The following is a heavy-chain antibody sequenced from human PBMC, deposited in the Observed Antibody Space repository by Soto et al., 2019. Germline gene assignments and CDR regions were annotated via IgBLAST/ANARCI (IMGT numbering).Heavy chain of an antibody. CDR2: ISGSGTNT. D-gene: IGHD6-19*01. V-gene: IGHV3-23*01. Sequence: WGSLRLPCAGFGFNFSNFGMNWVRQTPGKGLEWVSSISGSGTNTYYADCVKGRFTVSRENSKNTLDLQMNSLTAEDTAIYYCAKALAVAGPYDAFDIWGQRTLVTVSS. J-gene: IGHJ3*02. CDR1: GFNFSNFG. CDR3: AKALAVAGPYDAFDI.